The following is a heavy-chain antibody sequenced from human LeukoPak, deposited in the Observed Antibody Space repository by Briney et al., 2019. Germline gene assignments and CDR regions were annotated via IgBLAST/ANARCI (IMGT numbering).Heavy chain of an antibody. D-gene: IGHD2-2*01. Sequence: ASVKVSGKASGYIFTGYYMHWVRQAPGQGLEWMGWINPNSGGTNYAQKFQGRVTMTRDTSITTAYMELSRLRSDDTAVYYCARGYCSSTSCYARNDFDYWGQGTLVTVSS. J-gene: IGHJ4*02. V-gene: IGHV1-2*02. CDR1: GYIFTGYY. CDR2: INPNSGGT. CDR3: ARGYCSSTSCYARNDFDY.